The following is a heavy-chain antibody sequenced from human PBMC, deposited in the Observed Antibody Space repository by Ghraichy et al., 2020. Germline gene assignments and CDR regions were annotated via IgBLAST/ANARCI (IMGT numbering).Heavy chain of an antibody. CDR3: ARDPGGYSSSWPIFDY. Sequence: SETLSLTCTVSGGSISSYYWSWIRQPAGKGLEWIGRIYTSGSTNYNPSLKSRVTMSVDTSKNQFSLKLSSVTAADTAVYYCARDPGGYSSSWPIFDYWGQGTLVTVSS. CDR2: IYTSGST. D-gene: IGHD6-13*01. J-gene: IGHJ4*02. CDR1: GGSISSYY. V-gene: IGHV4-4*07.